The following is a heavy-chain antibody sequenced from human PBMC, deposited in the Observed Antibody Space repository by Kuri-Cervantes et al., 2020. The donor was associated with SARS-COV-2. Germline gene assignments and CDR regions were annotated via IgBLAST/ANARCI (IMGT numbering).Heavy chain of an antibody. J-gene: IGHJ4*02. CDR2: IWYDGSNK. D-gene: IGHD2-21*02. V-gene: IGHV3-33*06. Sequence: GESLKISCAASGFTVSSNYMSWVRQAPGKGLEWVAVIWYDGSNKYYADSVKGRFTISRDNSKNTLYLQMNSLRVEDTAVYYCAKDGYPYCGGDCYSDYWGQGTLVTVSS. CDR3: AKDGYPYCGGDCYSDY. CDR1: GFTVSSNY.